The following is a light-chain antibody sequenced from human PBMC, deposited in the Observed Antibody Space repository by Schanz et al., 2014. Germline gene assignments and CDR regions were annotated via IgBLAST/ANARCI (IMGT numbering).Light chain of an antibody. J-gene: IGLJ2*01. V-gene: IGLV1-40*01. Sequence: QSVLTQPPSVSGAPGQRVTISCTGSSSNIGAGYGVHWYQQLPGTAPKLLIYDNSRRPSGVPDRFSGSKSGTSASLAISGLQSEDEADYYCAAWDDSLNGHVVFGGGTKPDRP. CDR2: DNS. CDR1: SSNIGAGYG. CDR3: AAWDDSLNGHVV.